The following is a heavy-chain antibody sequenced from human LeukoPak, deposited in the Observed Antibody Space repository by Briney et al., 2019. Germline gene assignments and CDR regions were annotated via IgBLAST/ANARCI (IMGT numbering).Heavy chain of an antibody. CDR2: ISSSGGST. D-gene: IGHD3-10*01. Sequence: GGSLRLPCAASGFTFSSYAMSWVRQAPGKGLEWVSGISSSGGSTYYADSVKGRFTISRDNSKNTLYLQMNSLRAEDTAVYYCAKFLGSGSYLYYYYGMDVWGQGTTVTVSS. J-gene: IGHJ6*02. V-gene: IGHV3-23*01. CDR3: AKFLGSGSYLYYYYGMDV. CDR1: GFTFSSYA.